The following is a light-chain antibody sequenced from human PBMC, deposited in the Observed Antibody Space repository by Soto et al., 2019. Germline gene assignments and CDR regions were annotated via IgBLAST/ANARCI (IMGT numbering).Light chain of an antibody. J-gene: IGLJ2*01. CDR1: SSDVGGYNY. Sequence: QSALTQPASVSGSPGQSITISCTGTSSDVGGYNYVSWYQQHPGKAPKLMIYDVSNRPSGVSNRFSGSKSGNTASLTISGLQAEDEAEYYCSSSTSVSTLVFGGGTKLTVL. V-gene: IGLV2-14*01. CDR3: SSSTSVSTLV. CDR2: DVS.